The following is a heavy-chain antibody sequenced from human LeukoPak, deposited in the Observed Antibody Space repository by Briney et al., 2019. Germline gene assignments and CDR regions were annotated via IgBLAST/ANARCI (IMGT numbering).Heavy chain of an antibody. CDR2: INPDSGGT. CDR1: GYTFTGYF. V-gene: IGHV1-2*02. D-gene: IGHD1-26*01. J-gene: IGHJ4*02. CDR3: ARFSGSSKFDY. Sequence: ASVKVSCKASGYTFTGYFMHWVRQAPGQGLEWMGWINPDSGGTNYALKFQGRVTMTRDTSISTAYMELSRLRSDDTAVYYCARFSGSSKFDYWGQGTLVTVSS.